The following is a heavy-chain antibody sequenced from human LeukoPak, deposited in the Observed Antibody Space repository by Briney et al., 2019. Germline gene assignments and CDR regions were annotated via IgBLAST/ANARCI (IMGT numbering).Heavy chain of an antibody. J-gene: IGHJ4*02. Sequence: PSETLSLTCTVSGGSISSSSYYWGWIRQPPGKGLEWIGSIYYSGSIYYSPSLKSRVTISVDTSKNQFSLKLTSVTAADTAVYYCARHGGSGYYFGWDFDYWGQGTLVTVSS. V-gene: IGHV4-39*07. CDR1: GGSISSSSYY. CDR3: ARHGGSGYYFGWDFDY. D-gene: IGHD3-22*01. CDR2: IYYSGSI.